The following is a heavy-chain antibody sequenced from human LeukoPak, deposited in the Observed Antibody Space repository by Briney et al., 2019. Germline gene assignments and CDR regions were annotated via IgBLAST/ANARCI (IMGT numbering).Heavy chain of an antibody. V-gene: IGHV3-48*04. D-gene: IGHD3-3*01. J-gene: IGHJ4*02. CDR3: ARDPTDSY. CDR2: ISTNGNIM. Sequence: PGGSLRLSCAASGFTFSDYTMNWVRQAPGKGLEWVSYISTNGNIMYYADSVKGRFTISRDNAKNSLYLQMNSLRAEDTAVYYCARDPTDSYWGQRTLVTVSS. CDR1: GFTFSDYT.